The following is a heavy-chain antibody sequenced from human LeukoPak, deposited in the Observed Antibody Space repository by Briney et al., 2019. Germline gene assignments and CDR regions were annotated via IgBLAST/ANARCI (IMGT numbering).Heavy chain of an antibody. CDR1: GLTFRYAW. D-gene: IGHD2-15*01. Sequence: GGSLRLSCAVSGLTFRYAWMSWVRQAPGKGLEWVSSISSSSSYIYYADSVKGRFTISRDNAKNSLYLQMNSLRAEDTAVYYCARGHYCSGGSCYPNDAFDIWGQGTMVTVSS. J-gene: IGHJ3*02. CDR2: ISSSSSYI. CDR3: ARGHYCSGGSCYPNDAFDI. V-gene: IGHV3-21*01.